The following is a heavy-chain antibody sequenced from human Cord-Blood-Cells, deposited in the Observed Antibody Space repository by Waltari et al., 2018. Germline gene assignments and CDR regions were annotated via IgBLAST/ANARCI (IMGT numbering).Heavy chain of an antibody. CDR2: INHSGST. D-gene: IGHD2-21*01. CDR1: GGSFSGYS. Sequence: QVQLQQWGAGLLKPSETLSLTCAVYGGSFSGYSWSWIRTPPGKGLEWIGEINHSGSTNYNPSLKSRVTISVDTSKNQFSLKLGSVTAADTAVYYCARGSVVVIATNWFDPWGQGTLVTVSS. CDR3: ARGSVVVIATNWFDP. V-gene: IGHV4-34*01. J-gene: IGHJ5*02.